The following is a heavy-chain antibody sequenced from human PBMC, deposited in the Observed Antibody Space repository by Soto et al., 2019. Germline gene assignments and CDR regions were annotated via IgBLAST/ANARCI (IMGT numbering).Heavy chain of an antibody. CDR2: ISAYNGNT. CDR1: GYTFTSYG. Sequence: ASVKVSCKASGYTFTSYGISWVRQAPGQGLEWMGWISAYNGNTNYAQKLQGRVTMTTDTSTSTAYMELRSLRSDYTAVYYCAREGYFAPREWDWFDPWGQGTLVTVSS. V-gene: IGHV1-18*01. J-gene: IGHJ5*02. CDR3: AREGYFAPREWDWFDP. D-gene: IGHD3-9*01.